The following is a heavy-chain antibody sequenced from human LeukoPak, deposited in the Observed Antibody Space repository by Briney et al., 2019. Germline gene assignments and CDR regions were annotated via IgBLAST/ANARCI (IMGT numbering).Heavy chain of an antibody. J-gene: IGHJ6*03. D-gene: IGHD4-11*01. V-gene: IGHV4-38-2*01. CDR2: MYHRGST. Sequence: SETLSLTCSVSGHSISSGYYWGWIRQPPGKGLEGIWTMYHRGSTYYNPSLKSRVTMSGDTSKNHFSLKLSSVIAADAAVYYCARHRGDNSNPRYYFYYMDVWGKGTTVTVSS. CDR1: GHSISSGYY. CDR3: ARHRGDNSNPRYYFYYMDV.